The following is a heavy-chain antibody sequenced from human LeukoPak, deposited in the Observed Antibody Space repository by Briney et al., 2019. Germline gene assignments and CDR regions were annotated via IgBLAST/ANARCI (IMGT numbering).Heavy chain of an antibody. CDR2: INPNNAAT. V-gene: IGHV1-2*02. D-gene: IGHD2-15*01. J-gene: IGHJ6*03. CDR1: RYTFTAYY. CDR3: ARDLSVVPGGGRAYHYYFTDV. Sequence: ASVKVSCKTSRYTFTAYYNHWVRQAPGQGLEWLGWINPNNAATKLTQKFQGRVTMTRDTSISTAYMELTRLRSDDTAVYYCARDLSVVPGGGRAYHYYFTDVWGTGTTVTVSS.